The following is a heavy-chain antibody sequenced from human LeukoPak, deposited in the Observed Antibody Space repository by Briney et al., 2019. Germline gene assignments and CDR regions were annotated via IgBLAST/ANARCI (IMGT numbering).Heavy chain of an antibody. D-gene: IGHD1-26*01. V-gene: IGHV4-39*01. CDR1: GGSISSSSYY. Sequence: SETPSLTCTVSGGSISSSSYYWGWIRQPPGKGLEWIGSIYYSGSTYYNPSLKSRVTISVDTSKNQFSLKLSSVTAADTAVYYCARRELVGSLGYWGQGTLVTVSS. J-gene: IGHJ4*02. CDR2: IYYSGST. CDR3: ARRELVGSLGY.